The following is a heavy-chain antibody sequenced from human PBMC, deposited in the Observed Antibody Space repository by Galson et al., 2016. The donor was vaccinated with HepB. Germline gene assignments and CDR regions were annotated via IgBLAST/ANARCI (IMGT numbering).Heavy chain of an antibody. D-gene: IGHD2/OR15-2a*01. CDR2: DSLDGRRK. CDR3: AKRHEYCPPVGCSVDY. J-gene: IGHJ4*02. CDR1: GFTFSNRG. V-gene: IGHV3-30*18. Sequence: SLRLSCAASGFTFSNRGMHWVRQAPGTGLERVAADSLDGRRKFYADSVKGRFTISRDNSHNMLFLQMNSLSAGDTPVYYCAKRHEYCPPVGCSVDYWGQGTLVSVSA.